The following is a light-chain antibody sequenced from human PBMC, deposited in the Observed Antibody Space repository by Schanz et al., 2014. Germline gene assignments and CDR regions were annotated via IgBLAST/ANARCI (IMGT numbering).Light chain of an antibody. V-gene: IGLV2-23*01. Sequence: QSALTQPASVSGSPGQSVTISCTGISSDVGSYKLVSWYQQHPGKAPKLMIYEATKRPSGVSDRFSGSKSGKTASLTISGLQTEDEAGYYCCSYASSSTLHVVFGGGTKLTVL. CDR3: CSYASSSTLHVV. CDR2: EAT. CDR1: SSDVGSYKL. J-gene: IGLJ2*01.